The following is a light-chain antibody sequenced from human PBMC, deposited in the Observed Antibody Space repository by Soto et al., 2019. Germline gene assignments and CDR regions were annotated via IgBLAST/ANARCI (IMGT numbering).Light chain of an antibody. Sequence: QAVVTQPPSASGSPGQSVTISCTGTSSDVGRYIYVSWYQQHPGKAPKIIMYEVSKRPSGVPDRFSGSKSGNTASLTVSGLQAEDEADYYCSSYGGSNNYVFGTGTKLTVL. J-gene: IGLJ1*01. CDR3: SSYGGSNNYV. CDR2: EVS. CDR1: SSDVGRYIY. V-gene: IGLV2-8*01.